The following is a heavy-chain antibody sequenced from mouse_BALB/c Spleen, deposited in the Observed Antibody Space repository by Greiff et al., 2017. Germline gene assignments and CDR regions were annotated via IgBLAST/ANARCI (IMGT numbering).Heavy chain of an antibody. CDR3: ARDGSGTFAY. J-gene: IGHJ3*01. Sequence: DVQLVESGGGLVKPGGSLKLSCAASGFTFSDYYMYWVRQTPEKRLEWVATISDGGSYTYYPDSVKGRFTISRDNAKNNLYLQMSSLKSEDTAMYYCARDGSGTFAYWGQGTLVTVSA. CDR1: GFTFSDYY. D-gene: IGHD4-1*01. CDR2: ISDGGSYT. V-gene: IGHV5-4*02.